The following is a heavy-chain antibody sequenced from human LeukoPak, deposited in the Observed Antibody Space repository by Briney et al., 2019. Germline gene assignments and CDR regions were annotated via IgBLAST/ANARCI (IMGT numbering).Heavy chain of an antibody. CDR1: GFTFNNYA. D-gene: IGHD6-13*01. CDR3: ARRSGSSWSSFDY. V-gene: IGHV3-23*01. Sequence: GGSLRLSCAASGFTFNNYAMNWVRQAPGKGLEWVSGISGFGGSTYYAPSVEGRLTISRDNFGNMLYLHLDSLRVEDTAIYYCARRSGSSWSSFDYWGQGALVTVSS. J-gene: IGHJ4*02. CDR2: ISGFGGST.